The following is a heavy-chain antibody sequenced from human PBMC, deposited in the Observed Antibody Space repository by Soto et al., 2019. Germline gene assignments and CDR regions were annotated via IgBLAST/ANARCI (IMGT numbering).Heavy chain of an antibody. D-gene: IGHD6-6*01. CDR2: ISYDGSNK. CDR1: GFIFSNYG. J-gene: IGHJ3*02. CDR3: AKLPSGGSSTMAFDI. V-gene: IGHV3-30*18. Sequence: GGSLRLSCAASGFIFSNYGMHWVRQPPGKGLEWVAVISYDGSNKYYADSVKGRFSISRDNSKNTLYLQMNSLRAEDTAVYYCAKLPSGGSSTMAFDIWGQGTMVPASS.